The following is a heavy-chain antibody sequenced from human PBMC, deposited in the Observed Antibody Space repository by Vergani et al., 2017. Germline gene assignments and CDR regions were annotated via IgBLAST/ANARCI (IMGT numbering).Heavy chain of an antibody. Sequence: EVPLVQSGAEVKKPGESLKISCKGSGYSFTSYWIGWVRQMPGKDLGGRGIIYPGESDTRYSPSVQGRVTISADKSISTTYQQWSSRKAADAAMYYCAVLNTVTTTHYYGMDVWGQGTTVTVSS. D-gene: IGHD4-17*01. CDR2: IYPGESDT. CDR1: GYSFTSYW. CDR3: AVLNTVTTTHYYGMDV. V-gene: IGHV5-51*01. J-gene: IGHJ6*02.